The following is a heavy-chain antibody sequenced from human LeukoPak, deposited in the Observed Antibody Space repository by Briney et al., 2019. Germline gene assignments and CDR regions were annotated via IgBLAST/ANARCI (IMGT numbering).Heavy chain of an antibody. CDR2: ISGSGGST. Sequence: PGGSLRLSCAASGFTVSSNYMSWVRQAPGKGLEWVSAISGSGGSTYYADSVKGRFTISRDNSKNTLYLQMNSLRAEDTAVYYCAKDYGSGSRYYYYYYMDVWGKGTTVTISS. CDR3: AKDYGSGSRYYYYYYMDV. CDR1: GFTVSSNY. V-gene: IGHV3-23*01. J-gene: IGHJ6*03. D-gene: IGHD3-10*01.